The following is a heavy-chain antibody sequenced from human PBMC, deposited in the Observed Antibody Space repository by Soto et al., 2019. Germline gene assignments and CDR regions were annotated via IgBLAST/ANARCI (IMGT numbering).Heavy chain of an antibody. CDR1: GGTFSSYA. Sequence: GASVKVSCKASGGTFSSYAISWVRQAPGQGLEWMGGIIPIFGTANYAQKFQGRVTITADESTSTAYMELSSLRSEDTAVYYCARRRLGYCTNGVCSDFDYWGQGTLVTVSS. V-gene: IGHV1-69*13. CDR2: IIPIFGTA. J-gene: IGHJ4*02. CDR3: ARRRLGYCTNGVCSDFDY. D-gene: IGHD2-8*01.